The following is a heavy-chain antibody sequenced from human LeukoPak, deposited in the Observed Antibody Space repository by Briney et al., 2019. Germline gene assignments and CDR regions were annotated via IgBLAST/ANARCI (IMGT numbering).Heavy chain of an antibody. CDR3: ARAGWFILMVYVGLDYGMDV. CDR2: ISYDGSNK. J-gene: IGHJ6*02. CDR1: GFTFSSYA. Sequence: GRSLRLSCAASGFTFSSYAMHWVRQAPGKGLEWVAVISYDGSNKYYADSVKGRFTISRDNSKNTLYLQMNSLRAEDTAVYYCARAGWFILMVYVGLDYGMDVCGQGTTVTVSS. V-gene: IGHV3-30-3*01. D-gene: IGHD2-8*01.